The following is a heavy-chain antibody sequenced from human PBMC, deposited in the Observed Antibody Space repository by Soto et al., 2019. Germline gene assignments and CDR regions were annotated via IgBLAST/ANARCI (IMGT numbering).Heavy chain of an antibody. Sequence: ASVKVSCKSSGYTFSMSGISWVRQAPGQGLEWMGWISGYNGNTNYEQKFQGRVTMTTDTTTNTAYMELRSLRSDDTAVYYCAREGPRPYYYYGMDVWGQGTTVTVSS. CDR1: GYTFSMSG. CDR3: AREGPRPYYYYGMDV. J-gene: IGHJ6*02. CDR2: ISGYNGNT. V-gene: IGHV1-18*01.